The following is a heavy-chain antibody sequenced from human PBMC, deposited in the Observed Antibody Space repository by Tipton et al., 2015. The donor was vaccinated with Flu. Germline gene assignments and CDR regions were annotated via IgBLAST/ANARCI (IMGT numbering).Heavy chain of an antibody. Sequence: LRLSCDVSGYSIRSDYYWGWIRQPPGKGLEWIGNVFHSGSKYYNLSLKSRVTISVDRSKNQFSLRLASVTAADTAVYFCARRDFSNYVSEPKNWFDPWGQGLMVTVSS. CDR3: ARRDFSNYVSEPKNWFDP. D-gene: IGHD4-11*01. J-gene: IGHJ5*02. CDR1: GYSIRSDYY. V-gene: IGHV4-38-2*01. CDR2: VFHSGSK.